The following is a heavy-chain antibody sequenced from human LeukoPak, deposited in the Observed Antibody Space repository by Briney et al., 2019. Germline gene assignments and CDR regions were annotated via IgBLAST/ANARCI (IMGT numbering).Heavy chain of an antibody. J-gene: IGHJ4*02. V-gene: IGHV4-39*01. Sequence: PSETLSLTCTVSGGSISINTYYWGWIRQSPGKGLDWIGSTFYKGSTYYNPSLKSRVTISVDTSKNHFSLQLSSVTAADTAVYYCARSRYYDGSGYFFDYWGQGILVTVSS. CDR2: TFYKGST. CDR1: GGSISINTYY. CDR3: ARSRYYDGSGYFFDY. D-gene: IGHD3-22*01.